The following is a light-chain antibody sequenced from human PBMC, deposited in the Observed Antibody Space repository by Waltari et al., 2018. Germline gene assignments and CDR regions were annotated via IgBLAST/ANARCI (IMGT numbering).Light chain of an antibody. CDR2: QDS. CDR3: QAWDSSAYV. CDR1: KLGDKY. V-gene: IGLV3-1*01. Sequence: SYELTQPPSVSVSPGQTASITCSGDKLGDKYACWYQQKPGQSPVLVIYQDSKRPSGIPERFSGSNSGNTATLTISGTQAMDEADYSCQAWDSSAYVFGTGTKVPVL. J-gene: IGLJ1*01.